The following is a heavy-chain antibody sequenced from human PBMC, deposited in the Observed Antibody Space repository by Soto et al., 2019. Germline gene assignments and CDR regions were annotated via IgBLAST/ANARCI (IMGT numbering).Heavy chain of an antibody. J-gene: IGHJ4*02. CDR3: ARDDRTAGHGSYAYFDY. D-gene: IGHD6-25*01. Sequence: QVQLVQSGAEVKEPGASVKVSCKASGYTFNSYGISWVRQAPGQGLEWMAWISAYNGNANYAQRPQGRVTLTTDTSTSTAYMERRSLSSDDTVVYYCARDDRTAGHGSYAYFDYWGQGTLVTVSS. V-gene: IGHV1-18*01. CDR1: GYTFNSYG. CDR2: ISAYNGNA.